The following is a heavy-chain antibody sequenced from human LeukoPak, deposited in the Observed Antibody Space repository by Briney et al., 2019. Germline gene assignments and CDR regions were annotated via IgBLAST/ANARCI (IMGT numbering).Heavy chain of an antibody. V-gene: IGHV4-59*01. CDR2: IYYSGST. CDR1: GVSISSYY. Sequence: SETLSLTCTVSGVSISSYYWSWVRQPPGKGLEWIGCIYYSGSTNYNPSLKSRVTISVDTSKNQFSLKLSSVTAADTAVYYCARHGLWFGELLRADYFDYWGQGTLVTVSS. J-gene: IGHJ4*02. CDR3: ARHGLWFGELLRADYFDY. D-gene: IGHD3-10*01.